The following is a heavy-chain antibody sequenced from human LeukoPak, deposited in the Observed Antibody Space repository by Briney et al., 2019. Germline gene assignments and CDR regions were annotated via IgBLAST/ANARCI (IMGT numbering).Heavy chain of an antibody. D-gene: IGHD2-2*01. J-gene: IGHJ4*02. Sequence: KAGGSLRLSCAASGFTFSDYYMSWIRRAPGKGLEWVSYISSSGSTIYYADSVKGRFTISRDNAKNSLYLQMNSLRAEDTAVYYCARAEDIVVVPAAMEYWGQGTLVTVSS. CDR3: ARAEDIVVVPAAMEY. V-gene: IGHV3-11*01. CDR1: GFTFSDYY. CDR2: ISSSGSTI.